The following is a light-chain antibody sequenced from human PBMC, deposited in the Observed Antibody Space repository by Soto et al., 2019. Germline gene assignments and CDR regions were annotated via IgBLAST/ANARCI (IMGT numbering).Light chain of an antibody. V-gene: IGKV3-15*01. CDR2: DTY. CDR1: QSVRSK. J-gene: IGKJ5*01. CDR3: EQYNNWFSIT. Sequence: EIVLAQSPASPSVAPGGRAPLSCRASQSVRSKVAWYQQKPGQAPSLVIYDTYIRATGIPARFSGSGFGTEFTLTISSLQPEDFAVYYCEQYNNWFSITFGQGTRLEIK.